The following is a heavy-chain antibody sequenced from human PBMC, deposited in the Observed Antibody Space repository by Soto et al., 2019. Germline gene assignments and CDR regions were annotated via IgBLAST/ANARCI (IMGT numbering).Heavy chain of an antibody. V-gene: IGHV3-23*01. J-gene: IGHJ5*02. Sequence: GSLRLSCAASGLTFSRYWMTWVRQAPGKGLEWVSSISVTGENSLYADSVRGRFTMSRDNSKDILYLQMNSLRVDDTAMYYCAKQHGAWPSNWLDAWGQGALVTVSS. CDR1: GLTFSRYW. CDR3: AKQHGAWPSNWLDA. CDR2: ISVTGENS.